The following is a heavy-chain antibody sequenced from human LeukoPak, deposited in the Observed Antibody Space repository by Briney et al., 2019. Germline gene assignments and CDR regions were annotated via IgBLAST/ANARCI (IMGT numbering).Heavy chain of an antibody. J-gene: IGHJ4*02. D-gene: IGHD5-18*01. CDR3: ARRAMTERGVSYGLDY. CDR2: ISTSRNYI. CDR1: GFTFSSYH. V-gene: IGHV3-21*01. Sequence: GGSLRLSCVVSGFTFSSYHMNWVRQAPGKGLEWVSSISTSRNYIYYADSVTGRFTISRDNAKNSLYLQMNSLRAEDTAVYYCARRAMTERGVSYGLDYWGQGTLVTVSS.